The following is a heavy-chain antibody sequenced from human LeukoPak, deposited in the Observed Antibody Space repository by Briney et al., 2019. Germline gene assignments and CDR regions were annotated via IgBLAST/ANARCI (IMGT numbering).Heavy chain of an antibody. V-gene: IGHV4-39*01. D-gene: IGHD1-26*01. Sequence: SETLSLTCTVSSGSIGSSSYYWGWIRQPPGKGLEGIGGIYYSGSTYYNPSLKSRVTISVDTSKNQFSLKLSSVTAADTAVYYCARHVASGSYPYYFDYWGQGTLVTVSS. CDR2: IYYSGST. CDR1: SGSIGSSSYY. J-gene: IGHJ4*02. CDR3: ARHVASGSYPYYFDY.